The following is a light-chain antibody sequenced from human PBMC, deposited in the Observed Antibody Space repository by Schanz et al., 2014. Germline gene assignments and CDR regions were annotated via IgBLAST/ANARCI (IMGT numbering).Light chain of an antibody. J-gene: IGKJ4*01. CDR2: GAS. V-gene: IGKV3-11*01. CDR1: QSLTGNY. CDR3: QQRSNWPLT. Sequence: EIVLTQSPGTLSLSPGERATLSCRASQSLTGNYLAWYQQRPGLAPRLLISGASTRATGIPARFSGSGSGTDFTLTISSLEPEDFAVYYCQQRSNWPLTFGGGTKVEIK.